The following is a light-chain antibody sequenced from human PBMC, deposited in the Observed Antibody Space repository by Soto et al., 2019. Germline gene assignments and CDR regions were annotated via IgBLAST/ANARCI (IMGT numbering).Light chain of an antibody. CDR2: EVT. CDR3: SSYTSSRIVV. V-gene: IGLV2-14*01. J-gene: IGLJ2*01. Sequence: QSALTQPASVSGSPGQSITISCTGTSSDVGGYNYVSWFQQHPGKAPKLMIYEVTNRPSGVSYRFSGSKSGNTASLTISGVQAEDEADYYCSSYTSSRIVVFGGGTKLTVL. CDR1: SSDVGGYNY.